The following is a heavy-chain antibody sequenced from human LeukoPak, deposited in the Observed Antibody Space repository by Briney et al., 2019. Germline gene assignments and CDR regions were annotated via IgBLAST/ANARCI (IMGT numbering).Heavy chain of an antibody. CDR3: ARAGPQLVVVRNPGMDV. CDR1: GFTFSSYA. J-gene: IGHJ6*02. V-gene: IGHV3-23*01. D-gene: IGHD3-22*01. Sequence: GGSLRLSCAASGFTFSSYAMSWVRQAPGKGLEWVSAISGSGGSTYYADSVKGRFTISRDNSKNTLYLQMNSLRSEDTAVYYCARAGPQLVVVRNPGMDVWGQGTTVTVSS. CDR2: ISGSGGST.